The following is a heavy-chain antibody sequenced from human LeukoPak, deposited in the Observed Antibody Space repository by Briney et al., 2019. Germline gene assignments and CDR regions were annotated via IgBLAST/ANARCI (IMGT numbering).Heavy chain of an antibody. CDR3: AKDRRTYYYYYMDV. CDR1: GFTFSSYW. D-gene: IGHD1-7*01. J-gene: IGHJ6*03. Sequence: GGSLRLSCAASGFTFSSYWMHWVRQAPGKGLVWVSRINSDGSSTSYADSVKGRFTISRDNAKNTLYLQMNSLRAEDTAVYYCAKDRRTYYYYYMDVWGKGTTVTVSS. V-gene: IGHV3-74*01. CDR2: INSDGSST.